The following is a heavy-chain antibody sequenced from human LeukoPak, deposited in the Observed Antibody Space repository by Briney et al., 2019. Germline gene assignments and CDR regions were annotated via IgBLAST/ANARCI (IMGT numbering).Heavy chain of an antibody. Sequence: GRSLRLSCAASGFTFSSYAMHWVRQAPGKGLEWVAVISYDGSNKYYADSVKGRFTISRDNSKNTLYLQMNSLRAEDTAVYYCRMVIAALLVGNYYMDVWGKGTTVTVPS. CDR3: RMVIAALLVGNYYMDV. D-gene: IGHD6-6*01. J-gene: IGHJ6*03. CDR1: GFTFSSYA. CDR2: ISYDGSNK. V-gene: IGHV3-30-3*01.